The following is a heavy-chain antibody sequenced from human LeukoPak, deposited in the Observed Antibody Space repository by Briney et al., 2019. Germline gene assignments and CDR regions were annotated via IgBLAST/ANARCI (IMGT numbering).Heavy chain of an antibody. V-gene: IGHV1-69*06. CDR2: IIPIFGTA. D-gene: IGHD2-15*01. J-gene: IGHJ5*02. CDR1: GYTFTGYY. CDR3: ASYVVAASNWFDP. Sequence: EASVKVSCKASGYTFTGYYMHWVRQAPGQGLEWMGGIIPIFGTANYAQKFQGRVTITADKSTSTAYMELSSLRSEDTAVYYCASYVVAASNWFDPWGQGTLVTVSS.